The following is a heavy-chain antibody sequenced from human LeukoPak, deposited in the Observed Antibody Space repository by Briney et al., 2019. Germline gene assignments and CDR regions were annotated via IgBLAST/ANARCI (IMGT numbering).Heavy chain of an antibody. Sequence: SETLSLTCTVSGGSISSSSYYWGWIRQPPGKGLEWIGSIYYSGGTYYNPSLKSRVTISVDTSKNQFSLKLSSVTAADTAVYYCAGDKGSGFGPNPWDWGQGTLVTVSS. CDR3: AGDKGSGFGPNPWD. CDR2: IYYSGGT. CDR1: GGSISSSSYY. J-gene: IGHJ4*02. D-gene: IGHD6-19*01. V-gene: IGHV4-39*07.